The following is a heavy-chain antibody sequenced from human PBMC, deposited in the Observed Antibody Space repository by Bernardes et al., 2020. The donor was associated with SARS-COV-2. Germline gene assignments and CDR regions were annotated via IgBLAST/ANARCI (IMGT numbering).Heavy chain of an antibody. V-gene: IGHV4-4*07. Sequence: SETLSLTCTVSGVSISSYYWSWIRQPAGKGLEWIGRIYVGGSTTYNPSLKSRVTMSGDTSKNQFSLTLTSVSAADTAVYYCARGHLAARFTHYHHMDIWGKGTTVTVSS. CDR1: GVSISSYY. D-gene: IGHD6-6*01. J-gene: IGHJ6*03. CDR3: ARGHLAARFTHYHHMDI. CDR2: IYVGGST.